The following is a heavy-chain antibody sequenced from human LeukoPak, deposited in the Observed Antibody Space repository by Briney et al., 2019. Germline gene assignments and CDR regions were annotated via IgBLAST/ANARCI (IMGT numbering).Heavy chain of an antibody. CDR2: IYYSGGT. J-gene: IGHJ4*02. V-gene: IGHV4-61*01. D-gene: IGHD1-26*01. Sequence: SEILSLTCTVSGGSVSSGSYYWSWIRQPPGKGLEWIGYIYYSGGTNYNPSLKSRVTISVDTSKNQFSLNLTSVTAADTAVYSCARVRVGATFDDWGQGTLVTVSS. CDR3: ARVRVGATFDD. CDR1: GGSVSSGSYY.